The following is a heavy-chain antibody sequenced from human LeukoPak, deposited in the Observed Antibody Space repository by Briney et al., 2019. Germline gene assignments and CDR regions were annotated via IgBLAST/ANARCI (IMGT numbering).Heavy chain of an antibody. CDR2: ISGSGVST. CDR1: GFTFSSYG. Sequence: PGGSLRLSCAASGFTFSSYGMTWVRQAPGKGLEWVSSISGSGVSTYYADSVQGRFTISRDNSKNTLYLQMNSLRAEDTAVYYCAKEGTLGLRPWFGEPVDYWGQGTLVTVSS. CDR3: AKEGTLGLRPWFGEPVDY. V-gene: IGHV3-23*01. J-gene: IGHJ4*02. D-gene: IGHD3-10*01.